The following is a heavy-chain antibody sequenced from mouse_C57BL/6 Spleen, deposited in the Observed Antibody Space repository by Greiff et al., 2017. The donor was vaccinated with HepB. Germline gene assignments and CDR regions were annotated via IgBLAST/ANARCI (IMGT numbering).Heavy chain of an antibody. V-gene: IGHV2-6*01. D-gene: IGHD1-1*01. Sequence: VKLMESGPGLVAPSQSLSITCTVSGFSLTSYGVDWVRQSPGKGLEWLGVIWGVGSTNYNSALKSRLSISKDNSKSQVFLKMNSLQTDDTAMYYCASPHYYGSSYWFAYWGQGTLVTVSA. CDR2: IWGVGST. CDR1: GFSLTSYG. CDR3: ASPHYYGSSYWFAY. J-gene: IGHJ3*01.